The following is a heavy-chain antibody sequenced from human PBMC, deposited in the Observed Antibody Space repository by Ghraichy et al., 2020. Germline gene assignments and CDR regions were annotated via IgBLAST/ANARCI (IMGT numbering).Heavy chain of an antibody. Sequence: GGSLRLSCAASGFTFNNYAMHWVRQALGKGLEWVSLISWDGYNTYYADSVKGRFSISRDNSKNALYLQMNSLRTEDTALYFCAKVLESYDILTGADYWGQGTPVTVSS. CDR2: ISWDGYNT. D-gene: IGHD3-9*01. CDR1: GFTFNNYA. J-gene: IGHJ4*02. V-gene: IGHV3-43*01. CDR3: AKVLESYDILTGADY.